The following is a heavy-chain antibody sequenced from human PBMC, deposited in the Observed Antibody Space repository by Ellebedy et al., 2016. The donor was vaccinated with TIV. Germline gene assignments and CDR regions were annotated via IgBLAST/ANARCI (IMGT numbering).Heavy chain of an antibody. CDR2: ISGSSGST. CDR3: TYYYDSSAYFPS. J-gene: IGHJ5*02. CDR1: GFTFSSHA. Sequence: GGSLRLXXAASGFTFSSHAMSWVRQAPGKGLEWVSTISGSSGSTYYADSVNGRFTISRDNSKNTLYLQMNSLRAEDTAVYYCTYYYDSSAYFPSWGQGTPVTVSS. D-gene: IGHD3-22*01. V-gene: IGHV3-23*01.